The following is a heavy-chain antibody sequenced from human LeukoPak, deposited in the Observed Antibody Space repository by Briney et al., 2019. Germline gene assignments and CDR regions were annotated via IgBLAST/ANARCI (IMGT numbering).Heavy chain of an antibody. V-gene: IGHV1-2*02. J-gene: IGHJ4*02. D-gene: IGHD2-15*01. CDR2: ISPNSGGS. CDR3: ARTPRGYCSGGSCQDY. CDR1: GYTFTDYY. Sequence: ASVKVSCKAFGYTFTDYYIHWVRQAPGQGPEWMGWISPNSGGSNFAQKFQGRVTMTRNTSISTAYMELSRLRSDDTAVYYCARTPRGYCSGGSCQDYWGQGTLVTVSS.